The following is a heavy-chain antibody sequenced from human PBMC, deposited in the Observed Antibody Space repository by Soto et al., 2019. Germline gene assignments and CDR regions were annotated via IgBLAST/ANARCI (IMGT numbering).Heavy chain of an antibody. J-gene: IGHJ6*02. CDR1: GFTFSSYG. D-gene: IGHD3-3*01. V-gene: IGHV3-30*18. Sequence: QVQMVESGGGVVQPGRSLRLSCAASGFTFSSYGMHWVRQAPGKGLEWVAVISYDGSNKYYVDSVKGRFTISRDNSKNTLYLQMNSLRAEDTAVYYCAKDCHDFWSGYYFPYYYGMDVWGQGTTVTVSS. CDR2: ISYDGSNK. CDR3: AKDCHDFWSGYYFPYYYGMDV.